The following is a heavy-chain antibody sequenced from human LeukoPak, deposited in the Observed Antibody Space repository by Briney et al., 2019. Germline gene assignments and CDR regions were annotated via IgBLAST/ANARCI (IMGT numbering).Heavy chain of an antibody. D-gene: IGHD3-10*01. CDR3: ARDHYYGSGSYFGLAAD. V-gene: IGHV3-20*04. Sequence: GGSLRLSCAASGFTFDDYGMSWVRQAPGKGLEWVSGINWNGGSTGYADSVKGRFTISRDNAKNSLYLQMNSLRAEDTALYYCARDHYYGSGSYFGLAADWGQGTLVTVSS. CDR1: GFTFDDYG. J-gene: IGHJ4*02. CDR2: INWNGGST.